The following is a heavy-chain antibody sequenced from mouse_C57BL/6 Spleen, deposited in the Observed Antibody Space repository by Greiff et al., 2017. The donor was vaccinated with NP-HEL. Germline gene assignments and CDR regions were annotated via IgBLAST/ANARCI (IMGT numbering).Heavy chain of an antibody. V-gene: IGHV1-82*01. CDR1: GYAFSSSW. D-gene: IGHD1-1*01. Sequence: QVQLKQSGPELVKPGASVKISCKASGYAFSSSWMNWVKQRPGKGLEWIGRIYPGDGDTNYNGKFKGKATLTADKSSSTAYMQLSSLTSEDSAVYFCAREGQLLRWDYWGQGTTLTVSS. J-gene: IGHJ2*01. CDR3: AREGQLLRWDY. CDR2: IYPGDGDT.